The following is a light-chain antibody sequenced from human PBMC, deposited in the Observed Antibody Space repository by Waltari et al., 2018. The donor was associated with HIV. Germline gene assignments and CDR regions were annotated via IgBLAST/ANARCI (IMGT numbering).Light chain of an antibody. Sequence: QSMLTQPPSVSGAPGQRVTISCTGSSSTIGADYDVHWYQQIPGPAPKLLIAGNKNRPPGVPDRFSASKSGTSASLTISGLQAEDEADYFCQSYDISLSASVVFGGGTRLTVL. CDR2: GNK. J-gene: IGLJ2*01. CDR1: SSTIGADYD. V-gene: IGLV1-40*01. CDR3: QSYDISLSASVV.